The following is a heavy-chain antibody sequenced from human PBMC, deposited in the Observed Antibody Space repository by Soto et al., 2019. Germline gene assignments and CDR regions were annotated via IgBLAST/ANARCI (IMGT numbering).Heavy chain of an antibody. V-gene: IGHV1-69*13. Sequence: ASVKVSCKASGGTFSSYAISWVRQAPGQGLEWMGGIIPIFGTANYAQKFQGRVTITADESTSTAYMELSSLRSEDKAVYYCARYLPVVTSWFDTWGQGTLVTVSS. J-gene: IGHJ5*02. CDR3: ARYLPVVTSWFDT. CDR2: IIPIFGTA. D-gene: IGHD2-8*02. CDR1: GGTFSSYA.